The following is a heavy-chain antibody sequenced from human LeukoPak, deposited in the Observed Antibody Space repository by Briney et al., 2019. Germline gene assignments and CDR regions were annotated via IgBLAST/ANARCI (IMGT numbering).Heavy chain of an antibody. CDR2: ISAYNGNT. CDR1: GYTFTSYG. J-gene: IGHJ4*02. CDR3: ARGYDYVWGSYRAPFDY. D-gene: IGHD3-16*02. Sequence: GASVKVSCKASGYTFTSYGISWVRQAPGQGLEWMGWISAYNGNTNYAQKLQGRVTITTDESTSTAYMELSSLRSEDTAVYYCARGYDYVWGSYRAPFDYWGQGTLVTVSS. V-gene: IGHV1-18*01.